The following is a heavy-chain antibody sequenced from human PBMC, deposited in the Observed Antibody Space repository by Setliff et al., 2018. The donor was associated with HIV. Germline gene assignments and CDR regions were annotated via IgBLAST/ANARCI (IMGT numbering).Heavy chain of an antibody. J-gene: IGHJ3*02. D-gene: IGHD2-8*02. CDR1: GGSISSHY. CDR2: IYNGGIT. V-gene: IGHV4-59*08. Sequence: PSETLSLTCTVSGGSISSHYWSWLRQSPGKGLEWIGYIYNGGITYYNPSLESRLTISVDTSKNQFSLSLTSVTAADTAVYYCARIPVLVALRNAFDIWGQGTRVTVSS. CDR3: ARIPVLVALRNAFDI.